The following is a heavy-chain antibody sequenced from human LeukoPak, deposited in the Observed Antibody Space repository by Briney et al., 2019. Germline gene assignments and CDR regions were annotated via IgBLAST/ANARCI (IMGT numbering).Heavy chain of an antibody. V-gene: IGHV3-30*02. CDR1: GFTSSSYS. Sequence: GGSLRLSCAASGFTSSSYSMHWVRQAPGKGLEWGAFIRYDGSSKYYADSVKGRFTISRDNSKNTLYLQMNSLRAEDTGVYYRSNNLVTQGEYLQHWGQGTLVPVSS. CDR3: SNNLVTQGEYLQH. J-gene: IGHJ1*01. D-gene: IGHD2-21*02. CDR2: IRYDGSSK.